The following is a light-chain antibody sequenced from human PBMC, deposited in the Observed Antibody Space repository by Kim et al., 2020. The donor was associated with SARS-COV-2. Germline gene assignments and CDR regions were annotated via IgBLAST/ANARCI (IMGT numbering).Light chain of an antibody. CDR3: QAWDSGIYV. CDR2: RDN. CDR1: KLGDKY. J-gene: IGLJ1*01. Sequence: SVSPGQTASITCSRDKLGDKYASWYQQKPGQSPVVVIFRDNRRPSGIPERFSGSNSGNTATLTISGTQAMDEADYYCQAWDSGIYVFGTGTKVTVL. V-gene: IGLV3-1*01.